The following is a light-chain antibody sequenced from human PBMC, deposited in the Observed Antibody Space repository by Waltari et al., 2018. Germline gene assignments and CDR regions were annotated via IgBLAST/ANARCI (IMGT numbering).Light chain of an antibody. CDR3: QQYYSNPRM. Sequence: DIVMTQSPDSLAVSLGERATINCKSSQSVLYSSNNKNYLAWYQQKPGQPPKLLIYWASTRESGVPDRFSGSGSGTDFTITISSLQAEDVAVYYCQQYYSNPRMFGQGTKVEIK. V-gene: IGKV4-1*01. CDR2: WAS. CDR1: QSVLYSSNNKNY. J-gene: IGKJ1*01.